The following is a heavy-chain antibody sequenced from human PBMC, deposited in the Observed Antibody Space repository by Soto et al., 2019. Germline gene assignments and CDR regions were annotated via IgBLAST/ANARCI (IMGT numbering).Heavy chain of an antibody. J-gene: IGHJ4*02. CDR2: IIPIFGTA. V-gene: IGHV1-69*13. Sequence: GASVKVSCKASGGTFSSYAVSWVLQAPGQVLEWMGGIIPIFGTANYAQKFQGRVTITADESTSTAYMELSSLRSEDTAVYYCARSLSVVAASPIDYWGQGTLVTVSS. CDR1: GGTFSSYA. D-gene: IGHD2-15*01. CDR3: ARSLSVVAASPIDY.